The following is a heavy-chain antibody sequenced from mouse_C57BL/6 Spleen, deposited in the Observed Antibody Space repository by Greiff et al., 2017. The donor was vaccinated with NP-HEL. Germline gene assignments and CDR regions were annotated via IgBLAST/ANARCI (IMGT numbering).Heavy chain of an antibody. CDR1: GYTFTDYY. J-gene: IGHJ2*01. CDR2: INPKNGGT. V-gene: IGHV1-26*01. CDR3: ARGGNYLYYFDY. D-gene: IGHD2-1*01. Sequence: EVQLQQSGPELVKPGASVKISCKAPGYTFTDYYMNWVKQTHGKSLEWIGDINPKNGGTSYNQKFKGKATLTVDKSSSTAYMELRSLTSEDSAVYYCARGGNYLYYFDYWGQGTTLTVSS.